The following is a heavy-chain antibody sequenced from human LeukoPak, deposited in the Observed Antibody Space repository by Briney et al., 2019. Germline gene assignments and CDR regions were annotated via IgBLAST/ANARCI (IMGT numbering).Heavy chain of an antibody. J-gene: IGHJ5*02. CDR1: GGSFSGCY. Sequence: PSETLSLTCAVYGGSFSGCYWSWIRQPPGKGLEWIGEINHSGSTNYNPSLKSRVTISVDTSKNQFSLKLSSVTAADTAVYYCATRPGVGATDWFDPWGQGTLVTVSS. V-gene: IGHV4-34*01. D-gene: IGHD1-26*01. CDR2: INHSGST. CDR3: ATRPGVGATDWFDP.